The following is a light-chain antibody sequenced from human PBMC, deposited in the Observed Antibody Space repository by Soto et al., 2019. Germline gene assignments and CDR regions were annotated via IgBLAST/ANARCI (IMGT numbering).Light chain of an antibody. Sequence: QSALTQPASVSGSPGQSITISCTGPSSDVGSYNLVSWYQQYPGKAPKLIIFEVFKRPSGVSHRFSGSKSGNTASLTISGLRAEDEAHYHCCSYAGSRTFVFGGGTKVTVL. CDR3: CSYAGSRTFV. CDR1: SSDVGSYNL. V-gene: IGLV2-23*02. CDR2: EVF. J-gene: IGLJ3*02.